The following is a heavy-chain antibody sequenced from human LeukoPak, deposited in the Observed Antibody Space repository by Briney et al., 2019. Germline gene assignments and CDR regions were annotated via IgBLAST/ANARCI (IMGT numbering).Heavy chain of an antibody. CDR1: GFIFRSYS. J-gene: IGHJ4*02. CDR2: INGGSSYI. CDR3: ARGGRFLDY. D-gene: IGHD3-3*01. Sequence: GGSLRLSCAASGFIFRSYSMNWVRQAPGKGLEWVSSINGGSSYIYYADSVKGRFTISRDNAKNPLYLQMNSLRAEDTAVYYCARGGRFLDYWGQGTLVTVSS. V-gene: IGHV3-21*01.